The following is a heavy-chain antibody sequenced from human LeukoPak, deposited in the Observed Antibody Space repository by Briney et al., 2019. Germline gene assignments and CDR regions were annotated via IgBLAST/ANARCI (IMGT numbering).Heavy chain of an antibody. CDR2: ISSSSSSYI. Sequence: PGGSLRLSCAASGFTFSSYSMTWVRQAPGKGLEWVSSISSSSSSYIYYADSVKGRFTISRDNAKNSLYLQMNSLRAEDTAVYYCARDSYYDILTGYRYYFDYWGQGTLVTVSS. J-gene: IGHJ4*02. CDR1: GFTFSSYS. CDR3: ARDSYYDILTGYRYYFDY. V-gene: IGHV3-21*01. D-gene: IGHD3-9*01.